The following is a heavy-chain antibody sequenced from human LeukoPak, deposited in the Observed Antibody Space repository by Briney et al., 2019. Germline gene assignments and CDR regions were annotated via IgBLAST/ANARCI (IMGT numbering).Heavy chain of an antibody. CDR3: ARGNVEMATITV. Sequence: SETLSLTCTVSGGSISSGGYYWSWIRQHPGKGLEWIGYIYYSGSTYYNPSLKSRVTISVDTSKNQFTLKLSSVTAADTAVYYCARGNVEMATITVWGQGTLVTVSS. V-gene: IGHV4-31*03. CDR2: IYYSGST. CDR1: GGSISSGGYY. D-gene: IGHD5-24*01. J-gene: IGHJ4*02.